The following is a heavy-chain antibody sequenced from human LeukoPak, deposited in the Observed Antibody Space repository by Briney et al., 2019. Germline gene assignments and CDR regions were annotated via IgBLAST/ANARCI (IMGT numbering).Heavy chain of an antibody. CDR3: ARESADYGGKWGDY. CDR1: GFTFSIYE. V-gene: IGHV3-48*03. J-gene: IGHJ4*02. D-gene: IGHD4-23*01. Sequence: PGGSLRLSCAASGFTFSIYEMNWVRQAPGKGLEWVSYISRSGDTIYYADSVKGRFSISRDNTKNSLYLQMKKRRADDTAVYYCARESADYGGKWGDYWGQGTLVTVSS. CDR2: ISRSGDTI.